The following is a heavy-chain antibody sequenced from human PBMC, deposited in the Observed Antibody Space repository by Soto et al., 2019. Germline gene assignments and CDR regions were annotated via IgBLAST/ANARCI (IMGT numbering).Heavy chain of an antibody. V-gene: IGHV4-30-4*01. D-gene: IGHD3-3*01. J-gene: IGHJ5*02. CDR2: IYYSGST. CDR1: GGSISSGDYY. Sequence: TLSLTCTVSGGSISSGDYYWSWIRQPPGKGLEWIGYIYYSGSTYYNPSLKSRVTISVDTSKNQFSLKLISVTAADTAVYYCARDLTTIYGVVISWFDPWGQGTLLTV. CDR3: ARDLTTIYGVVISWFDP.